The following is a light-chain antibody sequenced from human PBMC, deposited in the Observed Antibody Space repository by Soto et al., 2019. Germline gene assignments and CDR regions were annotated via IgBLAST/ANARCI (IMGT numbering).Light chain of an antibody. Sequence: GDQIPIPCRASQSIGTHLNWYQQKPGKAPKFLIYAASNLQSGVPSRFSGSGSGTDFTLTVNSLQPEDFATYYCQQGYTSAITFGQGTRLEIK. CDR2: AAS. CDR3: QQGYTSAIT. CDR1: QSIGTH. J-gene: IGKJ5*01. V-gene: IGKV1-39*01.